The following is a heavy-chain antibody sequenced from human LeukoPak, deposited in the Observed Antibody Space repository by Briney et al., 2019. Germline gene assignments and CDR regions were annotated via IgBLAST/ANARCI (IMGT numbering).Heavy chain of an antibody. Sequence: PVASVKVSCKASGGTFSSYDISWVRQAPGQGLEWVGGIMPIFGKTSYAQKFQGRVTTTADKATSTAYMELSHLRSEDTAVYYCAGGRTDIVVVPATLRNYYFDYGGEGTLVTVSS. CDR3: AGGRTDIVVVPATLRNYYFDY. CDR1: GGTFSSYD. D-gene: IGHD2-2*01. CDR2: IMPIFGKT. V-gene: IGHV1-69*06. J-gene: IGHJ4*02.